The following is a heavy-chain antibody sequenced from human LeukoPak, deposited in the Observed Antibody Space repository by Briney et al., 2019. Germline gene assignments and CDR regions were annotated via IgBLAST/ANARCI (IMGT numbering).Heavy chain of an antibody. J-gene: IGHJ6*02. Sequence: GGSLRLSCAASGFTFSSYGMHRVRQAPGTGLEWVAVIWYDGSNKYYADSVKGRFTISRDNSKNTLYLQMNSLRAEDTAVYYCARAASPYYDLWSGYSYYYYYGMDVWGQGTTVTVSS. V-gene: IGHV3-33*01. D-gene: IGHD3-3*01. CDR1: GFTFSSYG. CDR3: ARAASPYYDLWSGYSYYYYYGMDV. CDR2: IWYDGSNK.